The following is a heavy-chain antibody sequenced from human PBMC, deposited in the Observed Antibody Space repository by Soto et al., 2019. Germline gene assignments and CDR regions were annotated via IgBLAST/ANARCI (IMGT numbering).Heavy chain of an antibody. CDR2: ISYDGSNK. J-gene: IGHJ6*02. CDR3: ERASCGGGSCYYYYYGIDV. V-gene: IGHV3-30-3*01. D-gene: IGHD2-15*01. CDR1: GFTFSSYA. Sequence: GGSLRLSCAASGFTFSSYAMHWVRQAPGKGLEWVAVISYDGSNKYYADSVKGRFTISRDNSKNTLYLQMNSLGAEDTAVYYCERASCGGGSCYYYYYGIDVWGPGTTVTVYS.